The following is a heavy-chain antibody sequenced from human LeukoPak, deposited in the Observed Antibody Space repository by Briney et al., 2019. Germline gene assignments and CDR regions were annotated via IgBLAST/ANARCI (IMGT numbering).Heavy chain of an antibody. J-gene: IGHJ6*02. Sequence: SETLSLTCTVSGGSISSGDYYWSWIRQPPGKGLEWIGYIYYSGSTYYNPSLKSRVTISEDTSKNQFSLKLSSVTAADTGVYYCARNPASTFGYYTVLDVWGRGTTVTVSS. CDR3: ARNPASTFGYYTVLDV. CDR1: GGSISSGDYY. CDR2: IYYSGST. D-gene: IGHD3-16*01. V-gene: IGHV4-30-4*01.